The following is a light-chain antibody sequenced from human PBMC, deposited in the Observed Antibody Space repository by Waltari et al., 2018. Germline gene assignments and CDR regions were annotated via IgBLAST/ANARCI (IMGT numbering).Light chain of an antibody. J-gene: IGKJ2*01. CDR3: QQYYSSPAT. CDR1: QSLLYSSNNKNY. CDR2: WAS. Sequence: DIVMTQSPDSLALSLGDRATINCKSSQSLLYSSNNKNYIACDQQKSGQPPKLLISWASTRESGVPDRFSGSGSGTDFTLTISSLQAEDVAAYYGQQYYSSPATFGQGTKLEIK. V-gene: IGKV4-1*01.